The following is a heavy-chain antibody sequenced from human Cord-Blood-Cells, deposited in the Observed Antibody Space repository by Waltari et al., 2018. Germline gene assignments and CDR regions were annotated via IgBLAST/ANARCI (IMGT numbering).Heavy chain of an antibody. Sequence: PGQGLEWMGGIIPICGTAYYGQKFQGRVTITADESTSTAYMELSSLRSEDTAVYYCAREWGGGYFYLWCRGTLVTVSS. V-gene: IGHV1-69*01. CDR2: IIPICGTA. J-gene: IGHJ2*01. CDR3: AREWGGGYFYL. D-gene: IGHD3-10*01.